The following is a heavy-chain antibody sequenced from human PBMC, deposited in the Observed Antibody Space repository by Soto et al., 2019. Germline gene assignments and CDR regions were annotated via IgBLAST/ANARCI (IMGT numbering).Heavy chain of an antibody. CDR3: AGVGDTAMVRGPKDY. CDR2: ISAYNGNT. V-gene: IGHV1-18*01. CDR1: GYTFTSYG. D-gene: IGHD5-18*01. Sequence: QVQLVQSGAEVKKPGASVKVSCKASGYTFTSYGISWVRQAPGQWLEWMGWISAYNGNTNYAQKLQGRVTMTTDTATSTAYMELRSMRSDDTAVYYCAGVGDTAMVRGPKDYWGHGTLVTVSS. J-gene: IGHJ4*01.